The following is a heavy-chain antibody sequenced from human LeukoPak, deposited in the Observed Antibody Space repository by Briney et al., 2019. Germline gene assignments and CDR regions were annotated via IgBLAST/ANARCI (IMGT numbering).Heavy chain of an antibody. CDR3: ARAPRDGYNYFVFDY. J-gene: IGHJ4*02. CDR1: GGSISSYY. CDR2: IYYSGST. D-gene: IGHD5-24*01. V-gene: IGHV4-59*01. Sequence: SETLSLTCTVSGGSISSYYWSWIRQPPGKGLEWIGYIYYSGSTNYNPSLKSRVTISVDTSKNQFSLKLSSVTAADTAVYYCARAPRDGYNYFVFDYWGQGTLVTVSS.